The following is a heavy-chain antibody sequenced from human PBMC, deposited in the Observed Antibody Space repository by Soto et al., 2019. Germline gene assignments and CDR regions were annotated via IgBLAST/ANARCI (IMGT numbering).Heavy chain of an antibody. D-gene: IGHD4-17*01. V-gene: IGHV3-23*01. Sequence: GGSLRLSCAASGFTFSSYAMSWVRQAPGKGLEWVSAISGSGGSTYYADSVKGRFTISRDNSKNTLYLQMNSLRAEDTAVYYGVTTDYYYGMDVWGQGTTVTVSS. CDR1: GFTFSSYA. CDR2: ISGSGGST. J-gene: IGHJ6*02. CDR3: VTTDYYYGMDV.